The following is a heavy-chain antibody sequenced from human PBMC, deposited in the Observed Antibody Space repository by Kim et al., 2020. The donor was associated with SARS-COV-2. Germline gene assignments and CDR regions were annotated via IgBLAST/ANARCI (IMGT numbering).Heavy chain of an antibody. CDR2: ISSSGFTP. V-gene: IGHV3-64D*08. CDR1: GFTFSIYS. D-gene: IGHD2-21*01. J-gene: IGHJ5*01. Sequence: GGSLRLSCSASGFTFSIYSMSWIRQAPGKGLECVSYISSSGFTPYYTDSVKGRFSISRDNSKNTLSLQMTSLRAEDTAVYYCVKDLACYHGGYTWG. CDR3: VKDLACYHGGYT.